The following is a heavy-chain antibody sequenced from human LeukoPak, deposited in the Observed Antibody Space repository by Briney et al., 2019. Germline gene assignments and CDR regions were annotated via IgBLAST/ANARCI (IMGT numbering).Heavy chain of an antibody. CDR1: GYTFSGYY. CDR3: ARDVVVAAPGYYMDV. Sequence: ASVKVSCKASGYTFSGYYMHWVRQAPGQGLEWMGWINPNSGGTNYAQKFQGRVTMTRDTSISTAYMEESRLRSDDTAVYYCARDVVVAAPGYYMDVWGKGTTVTVSS. CDR2: INPNSGGT. V-gene: IGHV1-2*02. D-gene: IGHD2-15*01. J-gene: IGHJ6*03.